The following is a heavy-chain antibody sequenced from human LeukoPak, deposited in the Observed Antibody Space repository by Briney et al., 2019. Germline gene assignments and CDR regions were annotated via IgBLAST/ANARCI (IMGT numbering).Heavy chain of an antibody. V-gene: IGHV4-39*07. Sequence: SETLSLTCTVSGASISSSRYYWGWIRQPPGKGLEWIGSISYSGTTYYNPSLKSRVTISVDTSKNQFSLKLSSVTAADTAVYYCASFSAFDIWGQGTMVTVSS. CDR3: ASFSAFDI. J-gene: IGHJ3*02. CDR1: GASISSSRYY. CDR2: ISYSGTT.